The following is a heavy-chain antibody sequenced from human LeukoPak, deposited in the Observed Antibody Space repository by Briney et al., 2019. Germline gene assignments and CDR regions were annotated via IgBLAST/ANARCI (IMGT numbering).Heavy chain of an antibody. CDR1: GFTFSTYN. CDR3: ATRYDYGEYQEY. V-gene: IGHV3-21*01. D-gene: IGHD4-17*01. J-gene: IGHJ4*02. CDR2: ISSTSSYI. Sequence: PGGSLRLSCAASGFTFSTYNMNWVRQAPGKGLEWVSSISSTSSYIYYADSLKGRVTISRDNAKNSLYLQMNSLRAEDSAVYYCATRYDYGEYQEYWGQGTLVIVSS.